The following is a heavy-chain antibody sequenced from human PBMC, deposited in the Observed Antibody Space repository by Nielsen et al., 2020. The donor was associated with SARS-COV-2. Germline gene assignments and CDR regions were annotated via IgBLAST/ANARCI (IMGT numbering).Heavy chain of an antibody. J-gene: IGHJ5*02. D-gene: IGHD4-11*01. V-gene: IGHV3-11*04. CDR1: GFTFSDYY. Sequence: GESLKISCAASGFTFSDYYMSWIRQAPGKGLEWVSYISSSGSTIYYADSVKGRFTISRDNAKNSLYLQMNSLRAEDTAVYYCARAIYRLTTDNWFDPWGQGTLVIVSS. CDR3: ARAIYRLTTDNWFDP. CDR2: ISSSGSTI.